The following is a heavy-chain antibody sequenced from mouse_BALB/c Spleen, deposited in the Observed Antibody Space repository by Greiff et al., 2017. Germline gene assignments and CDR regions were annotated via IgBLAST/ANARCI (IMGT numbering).Heavy chain of an antibody. J-gene: IGHJ2*01. CDR2: IRNKANGYTT. V-gene: IGHV7-3*02. D-gene: IGHD4-1*01. CDR1: GFTFTDYY. Sequence: EVKLMESGGGLVQPGGSLRLSCATSGFTFTDYYMSWVRQPPGKALEWLGFIRNKANGYTTEYSASVKGRFTISRDNSQSILYLQMNTLRAEDSATYYCARDSNWAYFDYWGQGTTLTVSS. CDR3: ARDSNWAYFDY.